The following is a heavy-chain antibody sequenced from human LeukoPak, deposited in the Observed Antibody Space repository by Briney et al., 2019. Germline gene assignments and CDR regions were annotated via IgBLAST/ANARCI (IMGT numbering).Heavy chain of an antibody. J-gene: IGHJ4*02. Sequence: GGTLRLSCAASGFTFRSYGVSWVRQAPGKGLEWVSAISGSGGSTYYADSVKGRFTISRDNSKNTLYLQMNSLRAEDTAVYYCAKNLRWRSSPTFDYWGQGTLVTVSS. CDR2: ISGSGGST. V-gene: IGHV3-23*01. CDR3: AKNLRWRSSPTFDY. CDR1: GFTFRSYG. D-gene: IGHD6-6*01.